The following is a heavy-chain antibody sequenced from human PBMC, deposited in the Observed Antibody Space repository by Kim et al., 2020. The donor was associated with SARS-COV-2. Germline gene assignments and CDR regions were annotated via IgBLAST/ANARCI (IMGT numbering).Heavy chain of an antibody. D-gene: IGHD3-10*01. CDR2: ISYDGSNK. CDR1: GFTFSSYG. CDR3: AKSHDYYGSGSYFH. Sequence: GGSLRLSCAASGFTFSSYGMHWVRQAPGKGLEWVAVISYDGSNKYYADSVKGRFTISRDNSKNTLYLQMSSLRAEDTAVYYCAKSHDYYGSGSYFHWGQGTLVTVSS. J-gene: IGHJ4*02. V-gene: IGHV3-30*18.